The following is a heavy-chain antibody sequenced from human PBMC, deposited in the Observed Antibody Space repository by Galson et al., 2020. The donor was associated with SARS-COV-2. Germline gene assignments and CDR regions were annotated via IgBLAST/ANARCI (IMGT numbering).Heavy chain of an antibody. V-gene: IGHV1-24*01. J-gene: IGHJ5*02. CDR1: GYTLTELS. CDR3: ATGPPYCSGGSCYWFDP. Sequence: RQDASVKVSCKVSGYTLTELSMHWVRQAPGKGLEWMGGFDPEDGETIYAQKFQGRVTMTEDTSTDTAYMELSSLRSEDTAVYYCATGPPYCSGGSCYWFDPWGQGTLVTVSS. CDR2: FDPEDGET. D-gene: IGHD2-15*01.